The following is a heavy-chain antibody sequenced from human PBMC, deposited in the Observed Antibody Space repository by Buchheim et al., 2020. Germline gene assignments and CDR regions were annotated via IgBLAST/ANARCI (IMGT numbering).Heavy chain of an antibody. CDR3: VIYSASRSFDS. CDR1: GFIFRSYS. D-gene: IGHD2-15*01. CDR2: IGDSGAGT. Sequence: EVQLLESGGGLVQPGGSLRLSCAASGFIFRSYSMGWVRQAPGKGLEWVSVIGDSGAGTYYADSVKGRFTISRDNSKNMLYLQMNSLRVDDTAVYYCVIYSASRSFDSWGQGTL. V-gene: IGHV3-23*01. J-gene: IGHJ4*02.